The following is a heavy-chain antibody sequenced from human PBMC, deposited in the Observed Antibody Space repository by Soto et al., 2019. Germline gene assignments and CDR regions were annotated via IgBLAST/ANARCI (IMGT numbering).Heavy chain of an antibody. V-gene: IGHV4-30-4*01. CDR2: IFSSGTH. J-gene: IGHJ6*02. CDR1: GDSIGSGNKY. CDR3: SRVPSPFDFYYAMDV. Sequence: QVQLRESGPGLVMPSQTLSLTCTVSGDSIGSGNKYWSWIRQAPGKGLEWIGYIFSSGTHYYNPSRKSRLTMALDTAQNQVSLKLNSVTAADTAVYFCSRVPSPFDFYYAMDVWVQVTTVTVSS. D-gene: IGHD3-16*01.